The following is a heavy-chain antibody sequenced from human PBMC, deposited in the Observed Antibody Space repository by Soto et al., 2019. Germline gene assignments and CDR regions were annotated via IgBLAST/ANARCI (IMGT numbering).Heavy chain of an antibody. J-gene: IGHJ4*02. CDR2: INQDGSQR. V-gene: IGHV3-7*01. CDR1: GFTFTGFW. Sequence: EVQLVDSGGGLVQPGGSLRLSCAASGFTFTGFWMAWVRQAPGKGLEWVANINQDGSQRYYMDSVKGRFTISRDNAEKALYLQINSLRAADTAVYYCARTGDDYWGQGTLVTVSS. CDR3: ARTGDDY. D-gene: IGHD3-10*01.